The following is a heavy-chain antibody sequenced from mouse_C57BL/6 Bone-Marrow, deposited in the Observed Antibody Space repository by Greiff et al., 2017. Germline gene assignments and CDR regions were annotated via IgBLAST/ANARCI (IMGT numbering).Heavy chain of an antibody. CDR2: INSDGGST. J-gene: IGHJ2*01. Sequence: EVKLVESGGGLVQPGESLKLSCESNEYEFPSHDMSWVRKTPEKRPELVAAINSDGGSTYYPDTMERRIIISRDNTRKTLYLQISSRRSENTALYYCARRRAYWGQGTTLTVSS. V-gene: IGHV5-2*03. CDR3: ARRRAY. CDR1: EYEFPSHD. D-gene: IGHD3-3*01.